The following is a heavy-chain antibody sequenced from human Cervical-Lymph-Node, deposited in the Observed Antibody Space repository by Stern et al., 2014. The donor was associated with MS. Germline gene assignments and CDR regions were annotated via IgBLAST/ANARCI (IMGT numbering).Heavy chain of an antibody. V-gene: IGHV1-69*01. CDR3: ARDGRHTNNFGLDV. CDR1: GGTFNVYA. J-gene: IGHJ6*02. Sequence: VQLVQSGAEVKKPGSSVKVSCKASGGTFNVYAINWLRQAPGQGLEWMGGIIPIIGTANYAQNFQGRVTINADESTRTSAMQLSSLRSDDTAVYYCARDGRHTNNFGLDVGGQGTTVTVSS. CDR2: IIPIIGTA.